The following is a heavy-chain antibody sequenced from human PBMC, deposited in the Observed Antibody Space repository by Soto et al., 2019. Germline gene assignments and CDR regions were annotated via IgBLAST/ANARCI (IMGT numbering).Heavy chain of an antibody. D-gene: IGHD5-12*01. CDR2: INAGNGNT. V-gene: IGHV1-3*01. CDR1: GYTFTSYA. Sequence: VASVKVSCKASGYTFTSYAMHWVRQAPGQRLEWMGWINAGNGNTKYSQKFQGRVTITRDTSASTAYMELSSLRSEDTAVYYCAIFTPGDSGYETHYYYYGMDVWGQGTTVTVSS. J-gene: IGHJ6*02. CDR3: AIFTPGDSGYETHYYYYGMDV.